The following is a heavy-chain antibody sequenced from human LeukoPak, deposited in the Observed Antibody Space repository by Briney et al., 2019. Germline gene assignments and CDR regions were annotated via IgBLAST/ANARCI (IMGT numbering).Heavy chain of an antibody. V-gene: IGHV1-18*01. J-gene: IGHJ4*02. CDR3: ARIAYCGGDCYLGYDY. CDR1: GYTFTSHG. D-gene: IGHD2-21*02. Sequence: EASVKVSCKASGYTFTSHGISWGRQAPGQGLEGVGLISAYNGNTNYAQKLQGRVTMTTDTSTSTAYMELRSLRSDDTAVYYCARIAYCGGDCYLGYDYWGQGTLVTVSS. CDR2: ISAYNGNT.